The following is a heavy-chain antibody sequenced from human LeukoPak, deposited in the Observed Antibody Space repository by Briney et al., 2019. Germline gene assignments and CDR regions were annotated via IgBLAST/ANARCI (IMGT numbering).Heavy chain of an antibody. CDR2: ISAYNGNT. V-gene: IGHV1-18*01. J-gene: IGHJ4*02. CDR3: ARGMGITIFGVVIIQAFDY. Sequence: ASVKVSCKASGYTFTSYGISWVRQAPGRGLEWMGWISAYNGNTNYAQKLQGRVTMTTDTSTSTAYMELRSLRSDDTAVYYCARGMGITIFGVVIIQAFDYWGQGTLVTVSS. CDR1: GYTFTSYG. D-gene: IGHD3-3*01.